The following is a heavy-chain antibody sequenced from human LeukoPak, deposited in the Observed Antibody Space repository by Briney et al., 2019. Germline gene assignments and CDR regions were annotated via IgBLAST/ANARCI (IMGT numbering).Heavy chain of an antibody. CDR2: IYSGGST. D-gene: IGHD6-19*01. Sequence: GGSLRLSCAASGFTVSSNYMSWVRQAPGKGLEWVSVIYSGGSTYYADSVKGRFTISRDNSKNTLYLQINSLRAEDTAVYYCARTGYSSGWYDYWGQGTLVTVSS. CDR3: ARTGYSSGWYDY. CDR1: GFTVSSNY. J-gene: IGHJ4*02. V-gene: IGHV3-53*01.